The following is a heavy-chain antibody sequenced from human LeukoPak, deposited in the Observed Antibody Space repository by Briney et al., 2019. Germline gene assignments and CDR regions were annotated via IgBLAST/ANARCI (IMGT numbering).Heavy chain of an antibody. CDR1: RYTFTGYY. V-gene: IGHV1-2*02. CDR3: ARGATQKYYYYYYMDV. Sequence: ASVKVSCKASRYTFTGYYMHWVRQAPGQGLEWMGWINPNSGGTNYAQKFQGRVTMTRDTSISTAYMELSRLRSDDTAVYYCARGATQKYYYYYYMDVWGKGTTVTVSS. J-gene: IGHJ6*03. CDR2: INPNSGGT. D-gene: IGHD1-1*01.